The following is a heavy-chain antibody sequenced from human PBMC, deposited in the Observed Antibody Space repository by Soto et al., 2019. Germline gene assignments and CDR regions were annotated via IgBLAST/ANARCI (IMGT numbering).Heavy chain of an antibody. V-gene: IGHV3-23*01. CDR2: ISGGGGST. Sequence: LRLSCAASGFTFSSYAMSWVRQAPGKGLEWVSAISGGGGSTYYADSVKGRFTISRDNSKNTLYLQMNSLRAEDTAVYYCAKLLYYDFWSGYYPYYYYGMDVWGQGTTVTVSS. CDR1: GFTFSSYA. J-gene: IGHJ6*02. D-gene: IGHD3-3*01. CDR3: AKLLYYDFWSGYYPYYYYGMDV.